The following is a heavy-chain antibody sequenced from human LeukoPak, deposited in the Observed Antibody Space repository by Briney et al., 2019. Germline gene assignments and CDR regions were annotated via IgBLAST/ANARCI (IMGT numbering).Heavy chain of an antibody. Sequence: GASLRLSCSTSGFTFSTYAMHWARQAPGKGLEYVSGISANGAGTRYSDSVKGRLTISRDNSKNTLYVQMTSLRPEDTAVYYCVKNLMQIGQQTYWMGTFDSWGQGTRVTVSS. CDR1: GFTFSTYA. CDR2: ISANGAGT. J-gene: IGHJ4*02. CDR3: VKNLMQIGQQTYWMGTFDS. V-gene: IGHV3-64*05. D-gene: IGHD2-21*01.